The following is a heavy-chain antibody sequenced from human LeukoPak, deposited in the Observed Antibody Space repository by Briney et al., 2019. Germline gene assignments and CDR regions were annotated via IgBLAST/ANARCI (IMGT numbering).Heavy chain of an antibody. V-gene: IGHV7-4-1*02. J-gene: IGHJ4*02. Sequence: GASVKVSCKASGYTFKTYAMNWVRQAPGQGLEWMGWINAITEIATYARDSTGRFVFSLDTSVNTAYLQINNLETEDTAIYYCAREDGRTSTFADFWGQGTLVTVSS. D-gene: IGHD2-2*01. CDR3: AREDGRTSTFADF. CDR1: GYTFKTYA. CDR2: INAITEIA.